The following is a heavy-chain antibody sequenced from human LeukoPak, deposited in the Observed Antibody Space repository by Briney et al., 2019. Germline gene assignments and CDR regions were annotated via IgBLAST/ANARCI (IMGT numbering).Heavy chain of an antibody. CDR3: AKAMGSRSGYAIDY. D-gene: IGHD5-12*01. J-gene: IGHJ4*02. V-gene: IGHV3-9*01. Sequence: GGSLRLSCAASGFTFDDYAMHWVRQAPGKGLEWVSGISWNSGSIGYADSVKSRFTISSDDAKNSLYLQMNSLRAEDTALYYCAKAMGSRSGYAIDYWGQGTLVTVSS. CDR1: GFTFDDYA. CDR2: ISWNSGSI.